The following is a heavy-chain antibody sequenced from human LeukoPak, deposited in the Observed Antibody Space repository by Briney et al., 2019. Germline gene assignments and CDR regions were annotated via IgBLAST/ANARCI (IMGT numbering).Heavy chain of an antibody. J-gene: IGHJ4*02. CDR1: GGSISSGDYY. CDR3: ARGSFSLTGYIDY. Sequence: SETLSLTRTVSGGSISSGDYYWSWIRQPPGKGLEWIGYIYYSGSTYYNPSLKSRVTISVDTSKNQFSLKLSSVTAADTAVYYCARGSFSLTGYIDYWGQGTLVTVSS. V-gene: IGHV4-30-4*01. CDR2: IYYSGST. D-gene: IGHD3-9*01.